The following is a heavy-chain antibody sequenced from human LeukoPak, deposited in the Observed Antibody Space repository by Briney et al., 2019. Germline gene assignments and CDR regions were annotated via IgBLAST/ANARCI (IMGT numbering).Heavy chain of an antibody. D-gene: IGHD5-24*01. CDR3: ASRDKGYYYGMDV. CDR1: GFTVSGNY. J-gene: IGHJ6*02. Sequence: GGSLRLSCAASGFTVSGNYMSWVRQAPGQGLEWVSLLYSGGSTYYADSVKGRFSISRDNSKNTLYLQMNSLRAEDTAVYYCASRDKGYYYGMDVWGQGTTVTVSS. V-gene: IGHV3-66*01. CDR2: LYSGGST.